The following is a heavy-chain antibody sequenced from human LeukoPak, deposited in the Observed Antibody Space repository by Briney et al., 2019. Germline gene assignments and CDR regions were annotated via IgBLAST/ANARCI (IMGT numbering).Heavy chain of an antibody. V-gene: IGHV6-1*01. Sequence: SQTLSLTCAISGDSVSTNSGSWNWIRQSPSRGLEWLGRTFYRSKWYYDYAVSVKSRITVNPDTSKNQFSLQLNSVTPEDTAVYYCARGRAGNFDYWGQGTLVTVSS. D-gene: IGHD5-24*01. CDR3: ARGRAGNFDY. CDR1: GDSVSTNSGS. CDR2: TFYRSKWYY. J-gene: IGHJ4*02.